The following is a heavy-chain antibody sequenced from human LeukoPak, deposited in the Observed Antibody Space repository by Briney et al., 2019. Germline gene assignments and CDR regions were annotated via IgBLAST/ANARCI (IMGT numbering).Heavy chain of an antibody. CDR2: IRHDGSIK. Sequence: PGGSLRLSCAASGFIFSTYGMYWVRQAPGKGLEWVAFIRHDGSIKNYADSVKVRSTISRDNSKNTLYLQMNNLRAEDTAVYYCAKDSLADIDYWGQGTLVTVSS. J-gene: IGHJ4*02. CDR3: AKDSLADIDY. CDR1: GFIFSTYG. V-gene: IGHV3-30*02. D-gene: IGHD3-16*01.